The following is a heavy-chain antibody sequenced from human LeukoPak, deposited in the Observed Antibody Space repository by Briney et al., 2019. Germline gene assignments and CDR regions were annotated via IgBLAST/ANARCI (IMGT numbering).Heavy chain of an antibody. Sequence: ASVKVSCKASGGTFSSYAISWVRQAPGQGLEWMGRIIPIFGTANYAQKFQGRATITTDESTSTAYMELSSLRSEDTAVYYCARDSYSSSWLDPWGQGTLVTVSS. CDR2: IIPIFGTA. V-gene: IGHV1-69*05. CDR3: ARDSYSSSWLDP. CDR1: GGTFSSYA. D-gene: IGHD6-13*01. J-gene: IGHJ5*02.